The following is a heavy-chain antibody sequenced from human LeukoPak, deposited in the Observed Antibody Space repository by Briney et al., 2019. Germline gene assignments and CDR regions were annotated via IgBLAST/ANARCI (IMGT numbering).Heavy chain of an antibody. CDR1: GFTFSDYY. J-gene: IGHJ3*02. CDR2: TSSSGSTI. V-gene: IGHV3-11*01. Sequence: GGSLRLSCAASGFTFSDYYMSWIRQAPGKGLEWVSYTSSSGSTIYYADSVKGRFTISRDNAKNSLYLQMNSLRAEDTALYHCARAGAFGVASDAFDIWGQGTMVTVSS. D-gene: IGHD3-3*01. CDR3: ARAGAFGVASDAFDI.